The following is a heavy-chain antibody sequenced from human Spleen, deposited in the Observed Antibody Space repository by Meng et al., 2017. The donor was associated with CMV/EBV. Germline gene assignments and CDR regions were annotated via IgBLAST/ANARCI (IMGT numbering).Heavy chain of an antibody. CDR2: IYPGDSDT. D-gene: IGHD1-7*01. CDR3: ARDQEGTRELFPIHYGMDV. J-gene: IGHJ6*02. V-gene: IGHV5-51*01. CDR1: GYRFTSYW. Sequence: GESLKISCEGSGYRFTSYWIAWVRQMPGKGLEWMGIIYPGDSDTRYSPSFQGQVTISRDNGKNSLYLRMDGLRVEDTAVYYCARDQEGTRELFPIHYGMDVWGQGTTVTVSS.